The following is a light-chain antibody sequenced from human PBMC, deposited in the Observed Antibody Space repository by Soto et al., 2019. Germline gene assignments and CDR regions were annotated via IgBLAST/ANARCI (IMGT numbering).Light chain of an antibody. Sequence: EIVMTQSPSTLSVSPGESATLSCWASQTINTNLAWYQQKPGQAPRLLIYGASTSATGIPASFSGRGSGAEFTLHLNGLESEDSAVYFCQQYNKGPVTFGQGAKVEI. CDR1: QTINTN. CDR3: QQYNKGPVT. CDR2: GAS. J-gene: IGKJ1*01. V-gene: IGKV3-15*01.